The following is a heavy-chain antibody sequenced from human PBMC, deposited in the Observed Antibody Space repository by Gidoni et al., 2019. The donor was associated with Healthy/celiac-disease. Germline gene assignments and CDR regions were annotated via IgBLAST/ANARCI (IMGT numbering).Heavy chain of an antibody. J-gene: IGHJ3*02. Sequence: QVQLVESGGGLVKPGGSLRRACADSGFTCSCYYMSWIRQAPGKGLECVSSICSSSSYTTYADSVKGRFTISRDNAKNSLYLQMNSLRAEDTAVYYCASLDVAVAGYAFDIWGQGTMVTVSS. D-gene: IGHD6-19*01. CDR1: GFTCSCYY. CDR2: ICSSSSYT. V-gene: IGHV3-11*05. CDR3: ASLDVAVAGYAFDI.